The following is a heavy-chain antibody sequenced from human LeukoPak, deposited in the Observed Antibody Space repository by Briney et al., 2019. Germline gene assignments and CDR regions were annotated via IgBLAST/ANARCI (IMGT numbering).Heavy chain of an antibody. CDR2: INPSGGST. V-gene: IGHV1-46*03. CDR1: GYTFTSCY. CDR3: ARVHSSLRYFDWLYPGGGYFDY. J-gene: IGHJ4*02. D-gene: IGHD3-9*01. Sequence: ASVKVSCKASGYTFTSCYMHWVRQAPGQGLEWMGIINPSGGSTSYAQKFQGRVTMTRDTSTSTVYMELSGLRSEDTAVYYCARVHSSLRYFDWLYPGGGYFDYWGQGTLVTVSS.